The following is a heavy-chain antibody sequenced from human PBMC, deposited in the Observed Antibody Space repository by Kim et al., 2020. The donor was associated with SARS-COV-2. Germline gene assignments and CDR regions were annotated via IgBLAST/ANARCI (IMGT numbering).Heavy chain of an antibody. V-gene: IGHV3-48*02. Sequence: SVKGRFTISRDNDKNSLYLQMNSLRDEDTAVYYCARGPRTMVRGVILDYWGQGTLVTVSS. J-gene: IGHJ4*02. CDR3: ARGPRTMVRGVILDY. D-gene: IGHD3-10*01.